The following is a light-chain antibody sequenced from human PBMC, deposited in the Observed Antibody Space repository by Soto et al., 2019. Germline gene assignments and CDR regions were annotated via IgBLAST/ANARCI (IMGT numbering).Light chain of an antibody. Sequence: EIVLTQSPATLSLSPGERATLSCRASQSVSSYLDWYQHKPGQAPRLLIYDASNRATGIPARFSGSGSGTAFTLTISSLEPEDFAVYYCQQRGNWPPTFGGGTKVEIK. CDR2: DAS. CDR3: QQRGNWPPT. CDR1: QSVSSY. V-gene: IGKV3-11*01. J-gene: IGKJ4*01.